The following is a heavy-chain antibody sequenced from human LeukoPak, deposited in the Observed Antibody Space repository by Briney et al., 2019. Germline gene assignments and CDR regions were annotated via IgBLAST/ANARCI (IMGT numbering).Heavy chain of an antibody. Sequence: GGSLRLSCAAPGFTFSSYGMHWVRQAPGKGLEWVAVISYDGSNKYYADSVKGRFTISRDNSKNTLYLQMNSLRAEDTAVYYCARDGRSFDYWGQGALVTVSS. CDR1: GFTFSSYG. CDR2: ISYDGSNK. CDR3: ARDGRSFDY. J-gene: IGHJ4*02. V-gene: IGHV3-30*03.